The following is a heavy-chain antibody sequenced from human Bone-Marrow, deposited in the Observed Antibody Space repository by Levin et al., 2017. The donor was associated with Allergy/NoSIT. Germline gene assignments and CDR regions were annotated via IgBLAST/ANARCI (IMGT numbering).Heavy chain of an antibody. CDR3: AKDAAPVLDYYYGMDV. CDR1: GFSFSAFG. CDR2: ISYDGNNK. V-gene: IGHV3-30*18. Sequence: GGSLRLSCAASGFSFSAFGMHWVRQAPGKGLEWVAVISYDGNNKFYADSVKGRFTISRDNSKNIVYVQMNSLRGEDSAVYYCAKDAAPVLDYYYGMDVWGQGTTVTVSS. D-gene: IGHD1-1*01. J-gene: IGHJ6*02.